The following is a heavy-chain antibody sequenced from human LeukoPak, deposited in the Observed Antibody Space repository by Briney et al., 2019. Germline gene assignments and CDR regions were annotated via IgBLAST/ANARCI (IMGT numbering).Heavy chain of an antibody. CDR1: GGSISSYY. CDR3: ARAWNYELGYYHYYMDV. CDR2: IYYSGST. Sequence: SETLSLTCTVSGGSISSYYWSWIRQPPGKGLEWIGYIYYSGSTNYNPSLKSRVTISVDTSKNQFSLKLSSVTAADTAVYYCARAWNYELGYYHYYMDVWGKGTTVTVSS. D-gene: IGHD1-7*01. J-gene: IGHJ6*03. V-gene: IGHV4-59*01.